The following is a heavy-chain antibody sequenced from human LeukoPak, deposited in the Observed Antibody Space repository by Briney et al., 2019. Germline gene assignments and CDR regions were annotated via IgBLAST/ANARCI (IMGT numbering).Heavy chain of an antibody. Sequence: GGSLRLSCVASGFTFRSYCMNWVRQAPGKGLEWVSYISSRSSTIFYADSVKGRFTISRDNAKNSLYLQMNNLRAEDTAIYYCARDRDTTFLRADYWGQGTLVTVSS. CDR2: ISSRSSTI. D-gene: IGHD1-1*01. J-gene: IGHJ4*02. CDR1: GFTFRSYC. V-gene: IGHV3-48*04. CDR3: ARDRDTTFLRADY.